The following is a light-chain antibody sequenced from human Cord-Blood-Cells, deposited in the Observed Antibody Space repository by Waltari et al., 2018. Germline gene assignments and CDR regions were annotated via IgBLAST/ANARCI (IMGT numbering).Light chain of an antibody. Sequence: EIVLTQPPGTLSLSPGERATIPCRASQSVSSSYLAWYQQKPGQAPRLLSYGASSRATGIPDRFSGSGSGTDFTLTISRLEPEDFAVYYCQQYGSSPPVTFGGGTKVEIK. CDR2: GAS. CDR3: QQYGSSPPVT. J-gene: IGKJ4*01. V-gene: IGKV3-20*01. CDR1: QSVSSSY.